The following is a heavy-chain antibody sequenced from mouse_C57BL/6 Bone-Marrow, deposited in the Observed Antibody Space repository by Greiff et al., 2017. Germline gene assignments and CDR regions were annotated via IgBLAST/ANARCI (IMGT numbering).Heavy chain of an antibody. CDR2: LNPNYGTT. CDR1: GYSFTDYN. J-gene: IGHJ3*01. V-gene: IGHV1-39*01. D-gene: IGHD2-3*01. CDR3: ARSFYNVYDGRFAY. Sequence: EVQGVESGPELVQPGASVKISCKASGYSFTDYNMNWVKQSNGKSLEWIGELNPNYGTTSYNQKFKGKATLTVDQSSSTAYMQLYILTSDDSAVYYCARSFYNVYDGRFAYWGQGTLVTASA.